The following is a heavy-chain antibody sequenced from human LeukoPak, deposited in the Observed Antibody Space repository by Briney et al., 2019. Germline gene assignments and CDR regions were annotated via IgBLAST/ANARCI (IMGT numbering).Heavy chain of an antibody. CDR1: GYTFTGYY. D-gene: IGHD5-24*01. V-gene: IGHV1-18*04. CDR2: ISAYNGNT. CDR3: ARDGKMATISFDY. Sequence: GASVKVSCKASGYTFTGYYMHWVRQAPGQGLEWMGWISAYNGNTNYAQKLQGRVTMTTDTSTSTAYMELRSLRSDDTAVYYCARDGKMATISFDYWGQGTLVTVSS. J-gene: IGHJ4*02.